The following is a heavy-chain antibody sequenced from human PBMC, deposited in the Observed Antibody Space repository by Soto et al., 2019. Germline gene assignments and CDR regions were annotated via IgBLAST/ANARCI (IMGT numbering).Heavy chain of an antibody. Sequence: QVQLQESGPGLVKPSETLSLTCTVSGGSISSYYWSWIRQPPGKGLEWIGYIYYSGGTNYNPSLKSRVTISVDSSKIHFSLMLSSVTAADTAVYYCARRYGGNLDYWGQGTLVTVSS. J-gene: IGHJ4*02. CDR2: IYYSGGT. CDR3: ARRYGGNLDY. D-gene: IGHD1-26*01. CDR1: GGSISSYY. V-gene: IGHV4-59*08.